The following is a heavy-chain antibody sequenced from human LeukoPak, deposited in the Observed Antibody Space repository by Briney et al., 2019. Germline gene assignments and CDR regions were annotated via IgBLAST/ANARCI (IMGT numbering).Heavy chain of an antibody. J-gene: IGHJ3*02. CDR3: ARGPRYATTSNAIDI. V-gene: IGHV4-59*01. Sequence: PSETLSLTCTVSGASISSYYWSWIRQPPGKGLEWVGYIYYRGSTNYNPSLKSLVTISVDTSKTQFSLKLSSVTAAATALYYGARGPRYATTSNAIDIWGQGTTVTVSS. CDR1: GASISSYY. CDR2: IYYRGST. D-gene: IGHD2-2*01.